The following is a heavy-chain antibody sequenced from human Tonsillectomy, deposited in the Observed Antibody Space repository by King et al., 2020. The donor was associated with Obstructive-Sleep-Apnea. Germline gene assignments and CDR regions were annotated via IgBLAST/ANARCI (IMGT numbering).Heavy chain of an antibody. CDR3: ARDTDGAAAATGWYFDY. CDR1: GFTFDDYG. V-gene: IGHV3-20*01. J-gene: IGHJ4*02. Sequence: VQLVESGGGVVRPGGSLRLSCAASGFTFDDYGMSWVRQAPGKGLEWVSGINWNGGSTGYADSVKGRFTISRDNAKNSLYLQMNSLRAEDTALYHCARDTDGAAAATGWYFDYWGQGTLVTVSS. D-gene: IGHD6-13*01. CDR2: INWNGGST.